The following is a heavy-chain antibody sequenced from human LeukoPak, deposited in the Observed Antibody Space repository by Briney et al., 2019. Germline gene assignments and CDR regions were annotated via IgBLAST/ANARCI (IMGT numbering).Heavy chain of an antibody. D-gene: IGHD4-17*01. J-gene: IGHJ4*02. CDR2: ISGYNGNT. CDR1: GGTFSSYA. Sequence: ASVKVSCKASGGTFSSYAISWVRQAPGQGLEWMGWISGYNGNTKCAQKLQGRVTMTTDTSTSTAYMEVRSLRSDDTAVYYCARGLRYGDYLAPLDYWGQGTLVTVSS. CDR3: ARGLRYGDYLAPLDY. V-gene: IGHV1-18*01.